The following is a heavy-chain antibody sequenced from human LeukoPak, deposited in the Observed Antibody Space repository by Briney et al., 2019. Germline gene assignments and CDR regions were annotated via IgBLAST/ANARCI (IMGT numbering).Heavy chain of an antibody. D-gene: IGHD1-1*01. CDR2: IKSKTDGGAT. Sequence: GGSLRLSCAASGLTFNNAWMSWVRQAPGKGLEWVGRIKSKTDGGATDYGAPVKGRFPISRDDSDNTLYLQVIGLKTEDTAVYYCITYNWNDRAFDIWGQGTMVTVSP. CDR3: ITYNWNDRAFDI. CDR1: GLTFNNAW. J-gene: IGHJ3*02. V-gene: IGHV3-15*01.